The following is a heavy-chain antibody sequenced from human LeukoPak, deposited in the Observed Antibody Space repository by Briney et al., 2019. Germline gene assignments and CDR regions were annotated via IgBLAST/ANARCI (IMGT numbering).Heavy chain of an antibody. CDR2: IRYDGSNK. Sequence: PGGSLRLSCAASGFTFSSYGMHWVRQAPGKGLEWVAFIRYDGSNKYYADSVKGRLTISRDNSKNTLYLQMNSLRAEDTAVCYCAKDYYGSGSYYTGPTDYWGQGTLVTVSS. D-gene: IGHD3-10*01. J-gene: IGHJ4*02. CDR1: GFTFSSYG. V-gene: IGHV3-30*02. CDR3: AKDYYGSGSYYTGPTDY.